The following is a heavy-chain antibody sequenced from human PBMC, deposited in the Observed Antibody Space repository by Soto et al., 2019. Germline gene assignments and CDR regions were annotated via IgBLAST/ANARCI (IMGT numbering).Heavy chain of an antibody. D-gene: IGHD3-3*01. J-gene: IGHJ6*02. CDR2: IYYSGST. V-gene: IGHV4-39*01. Sequence: PSETLSLTCTVCGGSVSSSSYDWGWIRQPPGKGLEWIGSIYYSGSTYYNPSLKSRVTISVDTSKNQFSLKLSSVTAADTAVYYCARLQSTTYDFWSGYSRDYYYYGMDVWGQGTTVTVSS. CDR1: GGSVSSSSYD. CDR3: ARLQSTTYDFWSGYSRDYYYYGMDV.